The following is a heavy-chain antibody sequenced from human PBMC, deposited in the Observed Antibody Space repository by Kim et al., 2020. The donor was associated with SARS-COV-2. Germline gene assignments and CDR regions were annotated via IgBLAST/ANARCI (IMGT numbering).Heavy chain of an antibody. Sequence: SETLSLTCTVSGGSISSYYWSWIRQPPGKGLEWIGYIYYSGSTNYNPSLKSRVTISVDTSKNQFSLKLSSVTAADTAVYYCARSHDYGDYVFVYWGQGTLVTVSS. CDR1: GGSISSYY. CDR3: ARSHDYGDYVFVY. V-gene: IGHV4-59*01. J-gene: IGHJ4*02. CDR2: IYYSGST. D-gene: IGHD4-17*01.